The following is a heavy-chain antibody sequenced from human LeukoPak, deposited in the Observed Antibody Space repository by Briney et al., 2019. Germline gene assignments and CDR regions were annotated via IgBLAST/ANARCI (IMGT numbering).Heavy chain of an antibody. J-gene: IGHJ6*02. CDR1: VGSINSYY. Sequence: SETLSLTCTVSVGSINSYYWSWLRQPPGQGLQWIGYISYSGTPTYNPSLRSRVTISLDTSKTQFSLRLSSVTAADTAVYYCARQRTAPPIYEYYGMDVWGQGTTVTVSS. CDR2: ISYSGTP. V-gene: IGHV4-59*08. CDR3: ARQRTAPPIYEYYGMDV. D-gene: IGHD3-9*01.